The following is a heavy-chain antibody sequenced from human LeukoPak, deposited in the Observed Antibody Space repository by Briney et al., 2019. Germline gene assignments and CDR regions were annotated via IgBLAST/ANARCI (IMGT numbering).Heavy chain of an antibody. V-gene: IGHV1-18*01. CDR1: GYTFTSYG. CDR2: ISAYNGNT. CDR3: ARDHSLIRYPYDSQIDY. D-gene: IGHD3-3*01. Sequence: ASVKVSCKASGYTFTSYGISWVRQAPGQGLEWMGWISAYNGNTNYAQKLQGRVTMTTDTSTSTAYMELRSLRSDDTAVYYCARDHSLIRYPYDSQIDYWGQGTLVTVSS. J-gene: IGHJ4*02.